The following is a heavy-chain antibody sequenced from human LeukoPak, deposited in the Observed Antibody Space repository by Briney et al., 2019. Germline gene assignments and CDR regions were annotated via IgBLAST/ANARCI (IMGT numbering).Heavy chain of an antibody. CDR2: IYYSGST. V-gene: IGHV4-59*01. CDR3: ARSDYYDSSGYYYALDY. D-gene: IGHD3-22*01. Sequence: SETLSLTCAVYGGSFSGYYWSWIRQPPGKGLEWIGYIYYSGSTNYNPSLKSRVTISVDTSKNQFSLKLSSVTAADTAVYYCARSDYYDSSGYYYALDYWGQGTLVTVSS. J-gene: IGHJ4*02. CDR1: GGSFSGYY.